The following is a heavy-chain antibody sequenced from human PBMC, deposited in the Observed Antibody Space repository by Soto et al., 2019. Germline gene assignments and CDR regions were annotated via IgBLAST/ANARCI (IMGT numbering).Heavy chain of an antibody. J-gene: IGHJ5*02. D-gene: IGHD3-3*01. V-gene: IGHV1-46*02. CDR1: GYTFNSYY. Sequence: ASVKVSCKASGYTFNSYYMHWVLQAPGQGLEWMGIINPSGGSAIYAQKFQGRVTMTRDTSTSTVYMELSSLRSEDTAVYYCARSSMGTYYDFWSGYSNWFDPWGQGTLVTVSS. CDR2: INPSGGSA. CDR3: ARSSMGTYYDFWSGYSNWFDP.